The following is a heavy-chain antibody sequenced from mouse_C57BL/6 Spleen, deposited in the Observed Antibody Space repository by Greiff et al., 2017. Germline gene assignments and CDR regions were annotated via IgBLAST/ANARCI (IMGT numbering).Heavy chain of an antibody. Sequence: EVKLVESGGGLVKPGGSLKLSCAASGFTFSDYGMHWVRQAPEKGLEWVAYISSGSSTIYYADTVKGRFTISRDNAKNTLFLQMTSLRSEDTAMYYCARRVSYGNYDYFDYWGQGTTLTVSS. D-gene: IGHD2-10*02. CDR1: GFTFSDYG. V-gene: IGHV5-17*01. CDR3: ARRVSYGNYDYFDY. J-gene: IGHJ2*01. CDR2: ISSGSSTI.